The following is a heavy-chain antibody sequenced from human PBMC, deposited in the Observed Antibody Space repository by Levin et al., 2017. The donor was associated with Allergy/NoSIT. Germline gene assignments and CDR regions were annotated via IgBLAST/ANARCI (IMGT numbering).Heavy chain of an antibody. CDR1: GFTVSSNY. J-gene: IGHJ4*02. CDR2: TYTGGIT. CDR3: ARGTYCSGGSCSFFDY. Sequence: GGSLRLSCAASGFTVSSNYMSWVRQAPGKGLEWVSVTYTGGITYYADSVKGRFTISRDNSENTLYLQMNSLRDEDTAVYDCARGTYCSGGSCSFFDYWGQGTLVTVSS. D-gene: IGHD2-15*01. V-gene: IGHV3-53*01.